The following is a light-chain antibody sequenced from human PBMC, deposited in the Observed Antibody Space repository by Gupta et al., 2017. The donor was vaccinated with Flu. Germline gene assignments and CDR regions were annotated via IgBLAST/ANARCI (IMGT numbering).Light chain of an antibody. V-gene: IGKV1-5*03. CDR2: KAS. CDR1: QTISSW. CDR3: QQYNRYSRT. J-gene: IGKJ1*01. Sequence: PSTLSASVGDRVTITCRASQTISSWLAWYQQKPGKAPKLLIYKASNLETGVPSRFSGSGFGTEFTLTISSLQPDDFATYHCQQYNRYSRTFGQGTKVEIK.